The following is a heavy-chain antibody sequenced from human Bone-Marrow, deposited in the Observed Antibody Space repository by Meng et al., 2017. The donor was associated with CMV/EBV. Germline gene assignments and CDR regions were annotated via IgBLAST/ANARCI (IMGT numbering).Heavy chain of an antibody. D-gene: IGHD3-10*01. J-gene: IGHJ5*02. CDR1: GYTFTGYY. CDR3: ARGKRAGSGNWFDP. V-gene: IGHV1-2*02. Sequence: ASVKVSCKASGYTFTGYYMHWVRQAPGQGLEWMGWINPNSGGTNYAQKFQGRVTMTRDTSISTASMELSRLRSDDTAVYYCARGKRAGSGNWFDPWGQGTLVTVSS. CDR2: INPNSGGT.